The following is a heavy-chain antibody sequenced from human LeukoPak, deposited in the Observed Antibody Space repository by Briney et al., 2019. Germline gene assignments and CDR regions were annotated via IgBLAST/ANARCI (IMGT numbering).Heavy chain of an antibody. Sequence: GGSLRLSCAASGFTFSSYGMHWVRQAPGKGLEWVAFIRYDGSNKYYADSVKGRFTISRDNSKNTLYLQMNSLRAEDTAVYYCAKYPATSTVTYYFDYWGQRTLVTVSS. J-gene: IGHJ4*02. CDR2: IRYDGSNK. V-gene: IGHV3-30*02. CDR1: GFTFSSYG. D-gene: IGHD4-17*01. CDR3: AKYPATSTVTYYFDY.